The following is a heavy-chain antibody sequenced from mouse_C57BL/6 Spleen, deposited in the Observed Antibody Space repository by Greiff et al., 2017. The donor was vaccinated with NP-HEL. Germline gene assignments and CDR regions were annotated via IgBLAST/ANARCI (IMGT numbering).Heavy chain of an antibody. D-gene: IGHD1-1*01. J-gene: IGHJ2*01. CDR1: GYTFTDYN. CDR2: INPNNGGT. V-gene: IGHV1-22*01. Sequence: VQLQQSGPELVKPGASVKMSCKASGYTFTDYNMHWVKQSHGKSLEWIGYINPNNGGTSYNQKFKGKATLTVNKSSSTAYMELRSLTSEDSAVYYCARSGVVRPLFDYWGQGTTLTVSS. CDR3: ARSGVVRPLFDY.